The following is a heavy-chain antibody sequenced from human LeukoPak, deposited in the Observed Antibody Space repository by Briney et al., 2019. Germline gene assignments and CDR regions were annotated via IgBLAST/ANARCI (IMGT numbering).Heavy chain of an antibody. D-gene: IGHD3-22*01. CDR2: IYYSGST. V-gene: IGHV4-30-4*01. Sequence: SETLSLTCTVSGGSISSGDYFWSWIRQPPGKGLEWIGSIYYSGSTYYNPSLKSRVTISVDTSKNQFSLKLSSVTAADTAVYYCAGLLGYYDSSGYYRAFDYWGQGTLVTVSS. CDR1: GGSISSGDYF. CDR3: AGLLGYYDSSGYYRAFDY. J-gene: IGHJ4*02.